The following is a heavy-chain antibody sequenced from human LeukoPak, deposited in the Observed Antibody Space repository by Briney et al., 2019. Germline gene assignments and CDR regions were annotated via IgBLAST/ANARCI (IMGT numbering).Heavy chain of an antibody. CDR1: GFTFRSYG. CDR3: ARGGLGYGGNFFDY. Sequence: QTGRSLRLSCAASGFTFRSYGMHWVRQAPGKGLEWVAVIWYDGRNKYYADSVKGRFTISRDNSKNTLYLQMNSLRAEGTAVYYCARGGLGYGGNFFDYWGQGTLVTVSS. J-gene: IGHJ4*02. V-gene: IGHV3-33*01. CDR2: IWYDGRNK. D-gene: IGHD4-23*01.